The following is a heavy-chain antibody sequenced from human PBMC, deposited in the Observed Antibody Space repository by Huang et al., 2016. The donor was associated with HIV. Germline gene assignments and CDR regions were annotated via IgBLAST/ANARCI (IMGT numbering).Heavy chain of an antibody. D-gene: IGHD2-2*01. CDR1: GYSFTNYW. CDR3: ARRDCSSASCYRGSYHFDY. V-gene: IGHV5-51*01. CDR2: IFPGDSDS. Sequence: EVQLVQSGAEVKKPGESLKISCKGSGYSFTNYWIGWVRQRPGKGLEGMGIIFPGDSDSRYSPSFQGQVTISADKSINTAYLQWSSLKASDTAMYYCARRDCSSASCYRGSYHFDYWGQGTLVTVSS. J-gene: IGHJ4*02.